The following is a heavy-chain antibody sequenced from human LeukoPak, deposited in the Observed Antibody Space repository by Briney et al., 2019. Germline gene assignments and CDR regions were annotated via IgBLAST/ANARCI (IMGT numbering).Heavy chain of an antibody. V-gene: IGHV3-53*01. D-gene: IGHD3-22*01. Sequence: GGSLRLSCAVSGFAVNSRYLSWVRQAPGGGLEWVSVLYSDGTTYYADSVKGRFTISRDNSKNILYLQMNSLRVDDSAVYFCARRHLGYSDDSWGQGTQVTVCS. CDR3: ARRHLGYSDDS. CDR1: GFAVNSRY. CDR2: LYSDGTT. J-gene: IGHJ4*02.